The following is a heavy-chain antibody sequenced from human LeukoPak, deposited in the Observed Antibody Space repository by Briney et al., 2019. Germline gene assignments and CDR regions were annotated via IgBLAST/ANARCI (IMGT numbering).Heavy chain of an antibody. D-gene: IGHD4-17*01. CDR3: ARDRRYYFDY. CDR2: IWYDGSNK. CDR1: GFTFSSYG. Sequence: GGSLRLSCAASGFTFSSYGMHWVRQAPGKGLEWVVVIWYDGSNKYYADSVKGRFTISRDNSKNTLHLQMNSLRAEDTAVYYCARDRRYYFDYWGQGTLVTVSS. V-gene: IGHV3-33*01. J-gene: IGHJ4*02.